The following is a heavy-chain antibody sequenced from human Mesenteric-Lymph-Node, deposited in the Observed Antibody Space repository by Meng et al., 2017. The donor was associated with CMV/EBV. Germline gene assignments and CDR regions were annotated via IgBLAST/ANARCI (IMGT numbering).Heavy chain of an antibody. Sequence: GESLKISCAASGFTFITYGLHWVRQAPGKGLEWVAVIWYDGRNKFCADSVKGRFTISRDNSKNTLYLQMNSLRAEDTAVYYCARDRYVVPHYYDSSGFFDYWGQGTLVTVSS. V-gene: IGHV3-33*01. CDR1: GFTFITYG. CDR3: ARDRYVVPHYYDSSGFFDY. D-gene: IGHD3-22*01. CDR2: IWYDGRNK. J-gene: IGHJ4*02.